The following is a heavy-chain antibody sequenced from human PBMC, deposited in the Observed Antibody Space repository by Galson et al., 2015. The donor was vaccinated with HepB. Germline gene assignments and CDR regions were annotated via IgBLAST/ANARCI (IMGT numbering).Heavy chain of an antibody. D-gene: IGHD3-10*01. V-gene: IGHV3-21*01. CDR3: ARVPRVDAKYYFDY. J-gene: IGHJ4*02. CDR1: GFTFSSYS. Sequence: SLRLSCAASGFTFSSYSMNWVRQAPGKGLEWVSSISSSSSYIYYADSVKGRFTISRDNAKNSLYLQMNSLRAEDTAVYYCARVPRVDAKYYFDYWGQGTLVTVSS. CDR2: ISSSSSYI.